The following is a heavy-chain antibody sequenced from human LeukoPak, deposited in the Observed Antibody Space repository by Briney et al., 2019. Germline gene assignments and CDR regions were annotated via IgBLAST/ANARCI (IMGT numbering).Heavy chain of an antibody. J-gene: IGHJ4*02. D-gene: IGHD3-10*01. Sequence: PGGSLRLSCAASGFTFSSNWMSWVRQAPGKGLEWVANIKQDGSEKYYMDSVKGRFTISRDTAKNSLYLQMNSLRAEDTAVYYCARAAKYYYGSETYYFFDYWAREPWSPSP. CDR1: GFTFSSNW. CDR3: ARAAKYYYGSETYYFFDY. CDR2: IKQDGSEK. V-gene: IGHV3-7*01.